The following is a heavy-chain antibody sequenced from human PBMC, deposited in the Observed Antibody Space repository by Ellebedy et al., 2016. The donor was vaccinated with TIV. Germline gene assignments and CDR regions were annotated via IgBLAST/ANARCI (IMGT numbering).Heavy chain of an antibody. V-gene: IGHV3-30*04. Sequence: PGGSLRLSCGASGFTFNTYAMHWVRQAPGKGLEWVTFTTLDGQRKDYADSVKGRFTISRDNSKNTVFLQMDRLRAEDTAVYCCAADRDATGFVFWGRGALVTVSS. J-gene: IGHJ4*02. D-gene: IGHD1-1*01. CDR1: GFTFNTYA. CDR2: TTLDGQRK. CDR3: AADRDATGFVF.